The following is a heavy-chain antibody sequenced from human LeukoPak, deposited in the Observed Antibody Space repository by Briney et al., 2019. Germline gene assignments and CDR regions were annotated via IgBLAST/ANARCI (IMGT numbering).Heavy chain of an antibody. CDR2: ISDRSTYI. CDR3: ARDSGLDTGYEKRFDY. CDR1: GFTLSNYS. J-gene: IGHJ4*02. V-gene: IGHV3-21*01. D-gene: IGHD5-12*01. Sequence: PGGSLRLSCAASGFTLSNYSVNWVRQAPGKGLEWVSSISDRSTYIYYADSLKGRFAISRDNAKNSLYLQMNSLRAEDTAVYYCARDSGLDTGYEKRFDYWGQGTLVTVSS.